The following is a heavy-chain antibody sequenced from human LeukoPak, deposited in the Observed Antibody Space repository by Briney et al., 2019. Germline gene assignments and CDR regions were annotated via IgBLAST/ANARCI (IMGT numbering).Heavy chain of an antibody. CDR3: ARLRWRYFDY. V-gene: IGHV4-39*01. CDR2: IYYSGST. CDR1: GGSISSSSYY. J-gene: IGHJ4*02. D-gene: IGHD4-23*01. Sequence: PSETLSLTCTVSGGSISSSSYYWGWIRQPPGKGLEWIGSIYYSGSTYYNPSLKSRVTISVDTSKNQFSLKLSSVTAADTAVHYCARLRWRYFDYWGQGTLVTVSS.